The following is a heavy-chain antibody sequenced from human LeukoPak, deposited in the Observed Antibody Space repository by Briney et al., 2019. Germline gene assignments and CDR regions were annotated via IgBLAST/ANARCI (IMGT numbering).Heavy chain of an antibody. CDR3: GRDPNGDYIGTFDM. CDR2: INPSGGST. J-gene: IGHJ3*02. D-gene: IGHD4-17*01. V-gene: IGHV1-46*01. Sequence: GASVKVSCKAYGYTFTRYYIHWVRQAPGQGLEWMGIINPSGGSTSYAQKFQGRVTMTRDTSTSTVYMELSSLRVEDTAVYFCGRDPNGDYIGTFDMWGRGTMVSVSS. CDR1: GYTFTRYY.